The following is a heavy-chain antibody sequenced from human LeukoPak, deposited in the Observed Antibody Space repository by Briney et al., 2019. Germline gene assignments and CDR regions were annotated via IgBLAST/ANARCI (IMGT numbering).Heavy chain of an antibody. J-gene: IGHJ3*01. D-gene: IGHD4-17*01. CDR2: IIGNGGWA. V-gene: IGHV3-23*01. Sequence: PGGSLRLSCAASGLTFSSYAMMWLRQAPGKGLEWVSAIIGNGGWALYADSVKGRFTISRDNTKNTLYLQMSSLRAEDTAVYYCAKDPNGDYIGAFDFRGQGTMVTVSS. CDR1: GLTFSSYA. CDR3: AKDPNGDYIGAFDF.